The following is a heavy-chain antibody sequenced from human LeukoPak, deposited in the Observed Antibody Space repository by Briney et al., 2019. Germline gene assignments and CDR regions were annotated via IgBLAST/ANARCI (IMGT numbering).Heavy chain of an antibody. D-gene: IGHD1-26*01. CDR3: ARDSGSYYWWFDP. CDR2: INHSGST. Sequence: SETLSLTCAVYGGSFSGYYWSWIRQPPGKGLEWIGEINHSGSTNYNPSLKSRVTMSVDTSKNQFSLKLSSVTAADTAVYYCARDSGSYYWWFDPWGQGTLVTVSP. J-gene: IGHJ5*02. CDR1: GGSFSGYY. V-gene: IGHV4-34*01.